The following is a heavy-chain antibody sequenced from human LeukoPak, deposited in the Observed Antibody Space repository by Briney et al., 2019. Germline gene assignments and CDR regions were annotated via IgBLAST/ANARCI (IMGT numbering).Heavy chain of an antibody. V-gene: IGHV3-21*01. Sequence: PGGSLRLSCAASGFTFSSYSMNWVRQAPGKGLEWVSSISSSSSYVYYADSVKGRFTISRDNAKNSLYLQMNSLRAEDTAVYYCARDVSSGANYWGQGTLVTVSS. CDR2: ISSSSSYV. CDR3: ARDVSSGANY. D-gene: IGHD6-19*01. J-gene: IGHJ4*02. CDR1: GFTFSSYS.